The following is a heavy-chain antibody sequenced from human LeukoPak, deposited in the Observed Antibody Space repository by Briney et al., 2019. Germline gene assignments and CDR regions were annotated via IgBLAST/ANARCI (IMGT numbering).Heavy chain of an antibody. D-gene: IGHD5-12*01. Sequence: SETLSLTCTVSGGSISSSSYYWGWIRQPPGKGLEWIGSIYYSGSTYYNPSLKSRVTISVDTSKNQFSLKLSSVTAADTAVYYCASKSGYDLGFDYWGQGTLVTVSP. CDR2: IYYSGST. CDR1: GGSISSSSYY. J-gene: IGHJ4*02. CDR3: ASKSGYDLGFDY. V-gene: IGHV4-39*01.